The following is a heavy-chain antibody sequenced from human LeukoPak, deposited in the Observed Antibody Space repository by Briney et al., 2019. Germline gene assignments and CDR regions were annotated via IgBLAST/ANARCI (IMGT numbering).Heavy chain of an antibody. J-gene: IGHJ4*02. D-gene: IGHD3-22*01. CDR3: ASLDSSGYSPFDLHFDY. CDR1: GGSISSYY. CDR2: IYTSGST. Sequence: SETLSLTCTVSGGSISSYYWSWIRQPAGKGLEWIGRIYTSGSTNYNPSLKSRVTMSVDTSKNQFSLKLSSVTAADTAVYYCASLDSSGYSPFDLHFDYWGQGTLVTVSS. V-gene: IGHV4-4*07.